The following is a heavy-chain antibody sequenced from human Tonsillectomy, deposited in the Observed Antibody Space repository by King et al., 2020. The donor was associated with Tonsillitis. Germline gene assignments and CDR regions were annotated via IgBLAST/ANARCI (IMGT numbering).Heavy chain of an antibody. D-gene: IGHD3-22*01. J-gene: IGHJ4*02. Sequence: VQLQESGPGLVKPSETLSLTCTVSGASVSSGSHHWSWIRQPPGKGLEWIGYIYYSGSTDYNRSLKSRVTISVDTSKNQFSLRLSSVTAADSAVYYCASLYENSGYYSSFFDFWGQGTLVTVSS. CDR1: GASVSSGSHH. V-gene: IGHV4-61*01. CDR2: IYYSGST. CDR3: ASLYENSGYYSSFFDF.